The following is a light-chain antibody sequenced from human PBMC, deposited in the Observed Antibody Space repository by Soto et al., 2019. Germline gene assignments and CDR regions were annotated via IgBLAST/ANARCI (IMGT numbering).Light chain of an antibody. Sequence: QSVLTQPPSASGSPGQSVTISCTGTSSDVGGYNYVSWYQQHPGKASKLMIYEVFKRPSGVPDRFSGSKSGNTASLTVSGLQAEDEADYYCSSYAGSNNFDVFGTGTKVTVL. CDR3: SSYAGSNNFDV. CDR2: EVF. V-gene: IGLV2-8*01. CDR1: SSDVGGYNY. J-gene: IGLJ1*01.